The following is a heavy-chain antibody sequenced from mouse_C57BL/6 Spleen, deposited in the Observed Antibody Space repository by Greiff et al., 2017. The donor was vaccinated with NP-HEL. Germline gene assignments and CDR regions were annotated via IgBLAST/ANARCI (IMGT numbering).Heavy chain of an antibody. V-gene: IGHV14-2*01. Sequence: VQLKESGAELVKPGASVKLSCTASGFNIKDYYMHWVKQRTEQGLEWIGRIDPEDGETKYAPKFQGKATITADTSSNTAYLQLSSLTSEDTAVYYCARGDYGSSFYWYFDVWGTGTTVTVSS. J-gene: IGHJ1*03. CDR3: ARGDYGSSFYWYFDV. D-gene: IGHD1-1*01. CDR2: IDPEDGET. CDR1: GFNIKDYY.